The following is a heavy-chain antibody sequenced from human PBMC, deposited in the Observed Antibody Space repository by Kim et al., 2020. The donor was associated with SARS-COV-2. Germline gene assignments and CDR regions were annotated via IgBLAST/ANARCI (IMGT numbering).Heavy chain of an antibody. Sequence: SETLSLTCTVSGGSISSGGYYWSWIRQHPGKGLEWIGYIYYSGSTYYNPSLKSRVTISVDTSKNQFSLKLSSVTAADTAVYYCARGQGLITMIVGVVGAFDYWGRGTLVTVSS. CDR2: IYYSGST. J-gene: IGHJ4*02. D-gene: IGHD3-22*01. CDR1: GGSISSGGYY. CDR3: ARGQGLITMIVGVVGAFDY. V-gene: IGHV4-31*03.